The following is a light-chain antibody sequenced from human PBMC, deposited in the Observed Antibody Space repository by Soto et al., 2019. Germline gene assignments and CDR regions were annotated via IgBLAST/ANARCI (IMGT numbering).Light chain of an antibody. CDR2: SNN. J-gene: IGLJ2*01. CDR1: SSNIGSNT. V-gene: IGLV1-44*01. CDR3: ASWDDSLNGPV. Sequence: QSVLTQPPSASGTPGQRVTISCSGSSSNIGSNTVNWYQQLPGTAPKLLIYSNNQRPSGVPHRFSGSKSGTSASLAISVLQSEDEADYYCASWDDSLNGPVFGGGTKLTVL.